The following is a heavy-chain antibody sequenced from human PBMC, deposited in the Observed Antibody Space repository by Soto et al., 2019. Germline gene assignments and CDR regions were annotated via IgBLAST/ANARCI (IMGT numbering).Heavy chain of an antibody. CDR3: ARVPSP. CDR2: IYHSGNT. Sequence: QLQLQESGSGLVKPSQTLSLTCAVSGGPISSGGYSWSWIRQPPGKGLEWIGYIYHSGNTYYNPSPXRXVTISVDRSKNQFSLKLSSVTAADTAVYYCARVPSPWGQGTLVTVSS. CDR1: GGPISSGGYS. V-gene: IGHV4-30-2*01. J-gene: IGHJ5*02.